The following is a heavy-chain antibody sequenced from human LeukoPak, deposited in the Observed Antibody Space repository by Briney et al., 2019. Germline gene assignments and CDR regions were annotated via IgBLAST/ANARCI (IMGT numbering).Heavy chain of an antibody. Sequence: GESLKISCKGSGYRFTSYWIGWVRQMPGKGLEWMGIIFPSDSDTRYSPSFQGLVTISADKSTSTAYLQWSSLKASDTAIYYCARGISSTYIGDYWGQGTLVTVSS. CDR1: GYRFTSYW. D-gene: IGHD2-2*01. V-gene: IGHV5-51*01. CDR3: ARGISSTYIGDY. J-gene: IGHJ4*02. CDR2: IFPSDSDT.